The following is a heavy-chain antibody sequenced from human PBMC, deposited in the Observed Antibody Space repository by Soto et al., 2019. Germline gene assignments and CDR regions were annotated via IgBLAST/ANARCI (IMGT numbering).Heavy chain of an antibody. CDR3: ARVFRSSWYGGYYYGMDV. J-gene: IGHJ6*02. V-gene: IGHV4-34*01. CDR2: INHSGST. CDR1: GGSFSGCY. D-gene: IGHD6-13*01. Sequence: SETLSLTCAVYGGSFSGCYWSWIRQPPGKGLEWIGEINHSGSTNYNPSLKSRVTISVDTSKNQFSLKLSSVTAADTAVYYCARVFRSSWYGGYYYGMDVWGQGTTVTVSS.